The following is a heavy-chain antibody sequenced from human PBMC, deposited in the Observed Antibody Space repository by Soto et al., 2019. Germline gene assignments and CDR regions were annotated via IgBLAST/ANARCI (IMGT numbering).Heavy chain of an antibody. CDR1: GFTFSNSA. V-gene: IGHV3-23*01. CDR3: ARDVNIWDWNLDWFDP. J-gene: IGHJ5*02. CDR2: ISGSGTST. D-gene: IGHD1-1*01. Sequence: LRLSCAASGFTFSNSAMSWVRQAPGKGLEWVSTISGSGTSTYYADSVKGRFTISRGNSKNTLYLQMSSLRSEDTAVYYCARDVNIWDWNLDWFDPWGQGTLVTVSS.